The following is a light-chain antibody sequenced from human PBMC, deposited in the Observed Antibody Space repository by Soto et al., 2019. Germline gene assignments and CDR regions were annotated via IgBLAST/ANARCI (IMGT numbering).Light chain of an antibody. CDR3: HQYGGSPRT. CDR1: QSVSSSH. J-gene: IGKJ2*01. CDR2: GAS. Sequence: EIVLTQSPGTLSLSPGERATLSCRASQSVSSSHLAWYQQKPGQAPRLLIYGASFRATGIPYRFSGSASGTDFTITISRLEPYDFAVYYCHQYGGSPRTFGQGTKLEIK. V-gene: IGKV3-20*01.